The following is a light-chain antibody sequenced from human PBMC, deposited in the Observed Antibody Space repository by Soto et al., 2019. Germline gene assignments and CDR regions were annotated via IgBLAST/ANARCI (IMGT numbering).Light chain of an antibody. CDR1: QSISRN. CDR2: AAS. Sequence: EIVMTQSPATLSVSPGERASLSCRASQSISRNLAWYQHIPGQAPRLLIYAASTRAPGIPARFSGSGSGTEFTLAITSLQSEDFAVYYCQQRSNWWTFGQGTKVDI. J-gene: IGKJ1*01. V-gene: IGKV3-15*01. CDR3: QQRSNWWT.